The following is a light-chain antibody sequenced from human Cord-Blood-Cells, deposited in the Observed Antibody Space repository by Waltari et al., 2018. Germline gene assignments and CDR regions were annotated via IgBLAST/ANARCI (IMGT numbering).Light chain of an antibody. V-gene: IGKV3-15*01. CDR3: QQYNNWPPLT. J-gene: IGKJ4*01. CDR1: QSVSSN. CDR2: GAS. Sequence: EIVLTQSPSTLSVSPGDRATISCRPSQSVSSNLAWYQQKPGQAPRLLIYGASTRATGIPARFSGSGSGTEFTLTISSLQSEDFAVYYCQQYNNWPPLTFGGGTKVEIK.